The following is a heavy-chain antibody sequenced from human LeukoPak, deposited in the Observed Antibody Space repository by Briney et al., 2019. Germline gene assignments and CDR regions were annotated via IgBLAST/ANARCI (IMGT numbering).Heavy chain of an antibody. CDR2: IYPGDSDT. CDR3: ARVPYSSSPPYFDY. D-gene: IGHD6-13*01. V-gene: IGHV5-51*01. Sequence: GESLKISCRGSGYSFTSYWIGWVRQMPGKGLEWMGIIYPGDSDTRYSPSFQGQVTISADKSISTAYLQWSSLKASDTAMYYCARVPYSSSPPYFDYWGQGTLSPSPQ. CDR1: GYSFTSYW. J-gene: IGHJ4*02.